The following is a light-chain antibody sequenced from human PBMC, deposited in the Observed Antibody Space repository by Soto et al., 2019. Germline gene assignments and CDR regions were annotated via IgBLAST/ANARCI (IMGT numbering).Light chain of an antibody. CDR2: GAS. J-gene: IGKJ1*01. CDR3: QQYNNWPRT. Sequence: EIVMTQSPATLSVSPGERATLSCRASQSVSSNLSWYQQKPGQAPRLLIYGASTRATGIPARFSGSGSGTEFTLTISSLQSEDFADYYWQQYNNWPRTFGQGTKVEIK. CDR1: QSVSSN. V-gene: IGKV3-15*01.